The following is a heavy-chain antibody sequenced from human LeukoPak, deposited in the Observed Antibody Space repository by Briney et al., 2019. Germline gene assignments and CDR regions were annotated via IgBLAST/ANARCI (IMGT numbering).Heavy chain of an antibody. CDR1: GFTFSSYE. CDR2: ISGSGGST. V-gene: IGHV3-23*01. Sequence: PGGSLRLSCAASGFTFSSYEMNWVRQAPGKGLEWVSAISGSGGSTYYADSVKGRFTISRDNSKNTLYLQMNSLRAEDTAVYYCAKTIFGNFDYWGQGTLVTVSS. D-gene: IGHD3-3*01. J-gene: IGHJ4*02. CDR3: AKTIFGNFDY.